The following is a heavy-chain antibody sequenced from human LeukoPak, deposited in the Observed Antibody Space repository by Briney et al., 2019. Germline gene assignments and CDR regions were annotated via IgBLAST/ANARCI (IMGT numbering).Heavy chain of an antibody. CDR3: ASEYPPRAFDI. D-gene: IGHD2-2*01. CDR1: GFTFSSYW. V-gene: IGHV3-7*01. CDR2: IKHDGSEK. J-gene: IGHJ3*02. Sequence: QPGGSLRLSCAASGFTFSSYWMSWVRQAPGKGLEWVANIKHDGSEKYYVDSVKGRFTISRDNAKNSLYLQMNSLRAEDTAVYYCASEYPPRAFDIWGQGTMVTVSS.